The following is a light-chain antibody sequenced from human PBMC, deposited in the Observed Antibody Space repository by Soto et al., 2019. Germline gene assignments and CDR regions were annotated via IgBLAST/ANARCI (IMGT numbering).Light chain of an antibody. CDR3: QQYGSSTRT. CDR1: QSVRSN. Sequence: DIVMTQTPLSLPVTPGETASISCRASQSVRSNLAWYQQKLGQAPRVXIYGASSRETGIPERFSGSGSGTVFTLTISRLEPEDFAVYYCQQYGSSTRTFGQGTKVDIK. V-gene: IGKV3-20*01. J-gene: IGKJ1*01. CDR2: GAS.